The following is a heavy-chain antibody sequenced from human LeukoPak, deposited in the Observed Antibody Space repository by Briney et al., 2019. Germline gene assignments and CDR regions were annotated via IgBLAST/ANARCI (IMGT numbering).Heavy chain of an antibody. CDR1: GFTFSSYG. D-gene: IGHD3-22*01. Sequence: GGSLRLSCAASGFTFSSYGMHWVRQAPGKGLEWVAFIRYDGSNKYYADSVKGRFTISRDNSKNTLYLQMNSLRAEDTAVYYCAKDRAYYDSRPDAFDIWGQGALVTVSS. CDR2: IRYDGSNK. J-gene: IGHJ3*02. CDR3: AKDRAYYDSRPDAFDI. V-gene: IGHV3-30*02.